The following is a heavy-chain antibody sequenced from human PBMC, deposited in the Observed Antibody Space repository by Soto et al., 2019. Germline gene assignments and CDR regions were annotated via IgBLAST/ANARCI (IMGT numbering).Heavy chain of an antibody. J-gene: IGHJ6*02. CDR1: GDTVSRNSAA. Sequence: SQTLSLTCAISGDTVSRNSAAWNWIRQSPSRGLEWLGRTYYRSKWHSDYAISVKTRITINPDTYKNQFSLHLNSVTPEDTAVYYCARVSSGWSDFYYYGVDVWGQGTTVTVSS. CDR2: TYYRSKWHS. V-gene: IGHV6-1*01. D-gene: IGHD6-19*01. CDR3: ARVSSGWSDFYYYGVDV.